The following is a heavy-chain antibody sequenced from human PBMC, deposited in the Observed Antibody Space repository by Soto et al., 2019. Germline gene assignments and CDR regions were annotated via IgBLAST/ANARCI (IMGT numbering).Heavy chain of an antibody. CDR2: IWSDGNNR. CDR3: VRGDNWNDEASDY. CDR1: GFMFSNHG. V-gene: IGHV3-33*01. D-gene: IGHD1-1*01. Sequence: QVPLVESGGGVVQPGRSLRLSCAASGFMFSNHGMHWVRQAPGKGLEWVAVIWSDGNNRYYADSVKGRFTISRDNSKITVYLQMNSLRAEDTAVYYCVRGDNWNDEASDYWGQGTLVTVSS. J-gene: IGHJ4*02.